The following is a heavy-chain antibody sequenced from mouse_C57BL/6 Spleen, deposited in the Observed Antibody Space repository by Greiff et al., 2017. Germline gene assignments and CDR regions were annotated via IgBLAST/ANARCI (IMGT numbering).Heavy chain of an antibody. CDR1: GFNIKDDY. J-gene: IGHJ4*01. CDR2: IDPENGDT. V-gene: IGHV14-4*01. D-gene: IGHD1-1*01. Sequence: DVKLQESGAELVRPGASVKLSCTASGFNIKDDYMHWVKQRPEQGLEWIGWIDPENGDTEYASKFQGKATITADTSSNTAYLQLSSRTSEDTAVYYCTPYYGSSYGAMDYWGQGTSVTVSS. CDR3: TPYYGSSYGAMDY.